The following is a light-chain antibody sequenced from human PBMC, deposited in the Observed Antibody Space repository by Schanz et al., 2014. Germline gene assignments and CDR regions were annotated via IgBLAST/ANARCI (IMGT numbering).Light chain of an antibody. CDR1: SSDVGAYNY. J-gene: IGLJ2*01. CDR2: DVT. CDR3: SSYAGSYTVV. Sequence: QSALTQPASVSGAPGQSITISCTGTSSDVGAYNYVSWYQQHPGKAPKLMIYDVTYRPSGVSNRFSGSKSGNTASLTISGLLAEDEADYYCSSYAGSYTVVFGGGTKLTVL. V-gene: IGLV2-14*03.